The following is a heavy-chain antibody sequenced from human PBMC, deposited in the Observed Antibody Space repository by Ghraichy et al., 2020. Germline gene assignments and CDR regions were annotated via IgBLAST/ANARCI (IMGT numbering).Heavy chain of an antibody. CDR1: GGSISSSSYY. J-gene: IGHJ6*02. V-gene: IGHV4-39*01. CDR2: IYYSGST. D-gene: IGHD6-19*01. Sequence: SETLSLTCTVSGGSISSSSYYWGWIRQPPGKGLEWIGSIYYSGSTYYNPSLKSRVTISVDTSKNQFSLKLSSVTAADTAVYYCARHGIAVAPLAQVAYYYYYGMDVWGQGTTVTVSS. CDR3: ARHGIAVAPLAQVAYYYYYGMDV.